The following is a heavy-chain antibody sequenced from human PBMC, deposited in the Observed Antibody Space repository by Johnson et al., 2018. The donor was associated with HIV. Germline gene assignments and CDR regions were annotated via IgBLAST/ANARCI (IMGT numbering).Heavy chain of an antibody. CDR3: ARARDWNYGDI. CDR1: GFTFDDYG. V-gene: IGHV3-20*04. Sequence: VQLVESGGGVVRPGGSLRLSCAASGFTFDDYGMSWVRQAPGKGLEWVSGINWNGGSPVYADSVKGRFTISRDNSKNTLYLQMNSLRAEDTAVYYCARARDWNYGDIWGQGTMVTVSS. CDR2: INWNGGSP. J-gene: IGHJ3*02. D-gene: IGHD1-7*01.